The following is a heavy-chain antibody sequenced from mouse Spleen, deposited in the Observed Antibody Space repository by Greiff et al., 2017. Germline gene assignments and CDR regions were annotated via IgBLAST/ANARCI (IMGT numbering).Heavy chain of an antibody. CDR1: GYTFTSYW. Sequence: QVQLQQPGAELVMPGASVKLSCKASGYTFTSYWMHWVKQRPGQGLEWIGEIDPSDSYTNYNQKFKGKATLTVDKSSSTAYMQLSSLTSEDSAVYYCAPRDGLTGIFDYWGQGTTLTVSS. CDR3: APRDGLTGIFDY. V-gene: IGHV1-69*01. CDR2: IDPSDSYT. J-gene: IGHJ2*01. D-gene: IGHD4-1*01.